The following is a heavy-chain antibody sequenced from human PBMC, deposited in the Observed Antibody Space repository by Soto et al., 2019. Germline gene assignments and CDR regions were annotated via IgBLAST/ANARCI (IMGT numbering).Heavy chain of an antibody. CDR3: ARGPPWMDAFDI. CDR2: TSHTGTT. Sequence: QVQLQESGPGLVKPSETLSLTCTVSGVSISSDYWTWIRQSPGKGLEWIAYTSHTGTTDYNPSLKSRATISIEPSKNQFPLKLSSVTAADTAVYYWARGPPWMDAFDIWGQGTKVTVSP. V-gene: IGHV4-59*01. CDR1: GVSISSDY. D-gene: IGHD5-12*01. J-gene: IGHJ3*02.